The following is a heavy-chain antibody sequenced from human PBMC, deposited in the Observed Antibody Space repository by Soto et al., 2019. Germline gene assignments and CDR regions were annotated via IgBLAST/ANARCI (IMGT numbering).Heavy chain of an antibody. V-gene: IGHV2-5*02. Sequence: QITLKESGPTLVKPTQTLTLTCTFSGFSLSTRGVGVAWIRQPPGKALEWLALIFWDDDKWYSPSLRSRLTITHNTANPHVLLTLTNTDPVHTATYSCAHRPRAYAYSLAYWGQGTPVTVSS. CDR3: AHRPRAYAYSLAY. CDR2: IFWDDDK. CDR1: GFSLSTRGVG. J-gene: IGHJ4*02. D-gene: IGHD2-15*01.